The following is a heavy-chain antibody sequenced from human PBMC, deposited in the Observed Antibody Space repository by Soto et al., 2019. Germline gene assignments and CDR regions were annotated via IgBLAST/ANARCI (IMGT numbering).Heavy chain of an antibody. CDR1: GYSISSGYY. Sequence: SETLSLTCAVSGYSISSGYYWAWIRQPPGKGLEWIGSIYHSGSTSYNPSLKNRVTISTDTSKNQFSLKLTSVTAADTAVYYCARDDNWFDPWGQGTLVTVAS. V-gene: IGHV4-38-2*02. CDR3: ARDDNWFDP. J-gene: IGHJ5*02. CDR2: IYHSGST.